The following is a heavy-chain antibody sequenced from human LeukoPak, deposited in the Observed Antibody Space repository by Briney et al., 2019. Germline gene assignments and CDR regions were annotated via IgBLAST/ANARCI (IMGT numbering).Heavy chain of an antibody. CDR2: INPNNGNL. V-gene: IGHV1-8*03. J-gene: IGHJ3*02. Sequence: ASVKVSCKASGYTFTGYYMHWVRQATGQGLEWMGWINPNNGNLGYAQKFQGRVTITRNTPISTAYTELSSLTSEDTAVYYCARSDHNSWNAFDIWGQGTMVTVSS. D-gene: IGHD1-26*01. CDR1: GYTFTGYY. CDR3: ARSDHNSWNAFDI.